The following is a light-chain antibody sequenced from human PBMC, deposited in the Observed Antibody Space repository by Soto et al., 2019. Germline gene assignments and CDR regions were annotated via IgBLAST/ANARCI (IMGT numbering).Light chain of an antibody. J-gene: IGKJ4*01. V-gene: IGKV1-6*01. CDR1: QSISSY. Sequence: AIQLTQSPSSLSASVGDRVTITCRASQSISSYLNWYQQKPGKAPNLLIYTASTLQSGVPSRFSGSGSGTDFTLTISSLQPEDFATYYCIQDYNYPLTFGGGTKVDIK. CDR3: IQDYNYPLT. CDR2: TAS.